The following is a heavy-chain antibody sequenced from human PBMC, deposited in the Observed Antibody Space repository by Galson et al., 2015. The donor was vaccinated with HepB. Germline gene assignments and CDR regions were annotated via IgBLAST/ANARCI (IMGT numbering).Heavy chain of an antibody. D-gene: IGHD4-17*01. CDR2: ISSNGGST. CDR1: GFTFSSYA. J-gene: IGHJ4*02. V-gene: IGHV3-64D*06. Sequence: SLRLSCAASGFTFSSYAMHWVRQAPGKGLEYVSAISSNGGSTYYADSVKGRFTISRDNSKNTLYLQMSSLRAEDTAVYYCVKDQGGYGDYVRKKGAFDYWGQGTLVTVSS. CDR3: VKDQGGYGDYVRKKGAFDY.